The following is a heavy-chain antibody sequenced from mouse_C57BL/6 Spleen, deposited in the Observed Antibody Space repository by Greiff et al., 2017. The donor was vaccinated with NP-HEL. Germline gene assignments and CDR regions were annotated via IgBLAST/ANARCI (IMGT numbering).Heavy chain of an antibody. Sequence: EVQLQQSGAELVKPGASVKLSCTASGFNIKDYYMHWVKQRTEQGLEWIGRIDPEDGETKYAPKFPGKATITADTSSNTAYLQLSSLTSEDTAVYYCARLGNGSSLDYWGQGTTLTVSS. CDR1: GFNIKDYY. V-gene: IGHV14-2*01. CDR3: ARLGNGSSLDY. D-gene: IGHD1-1*01. CDR2: IDPEDGET. J-gene: IGHJ2*01.